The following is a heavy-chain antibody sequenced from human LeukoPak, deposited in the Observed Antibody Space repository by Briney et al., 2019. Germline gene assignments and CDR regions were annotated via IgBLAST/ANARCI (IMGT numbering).Heavy chain of an antibody. CDR2: IKPDGSEK. CDR3: ARDNRAAFDY. Sequence: RGSLRLPCAPSLVTFCGDWMSWGRQAPGKGLGWGANIKPDGSEKNYVDSVKGRFTISRDNAKNSLYLQMSRLRAEDTAVYYCARDNRAAFDYWGQGTLVTVSS. D-gene: IGHD3-16*02. J-gene: IGHJ4*02. V-gene: IGHV3-7*01. CDR1: LVTFCGDW.